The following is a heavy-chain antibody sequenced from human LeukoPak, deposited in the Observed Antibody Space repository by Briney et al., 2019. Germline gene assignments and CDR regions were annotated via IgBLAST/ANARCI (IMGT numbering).Heavy chain of an antibody. J-gene: IGHJ6*02. Sequence: SVKVSCKASGYTFTSYYMHWVRQAPGQGLEWMGRIIPIFGIANYAQKFQGRVTITADKSTSTAYMELSSLRSEDTAVYYCARALLLIAARRSEDYYYYGMDVWGQGTTVTVSS. D-gene: IGHD6-6*01. CDR2: IIPIFGIA. CDR1: GYTFTSYY. V-gene: IGHV1-69*04. CDR3: ARALLLIAARRSEDYYYYGMDV.